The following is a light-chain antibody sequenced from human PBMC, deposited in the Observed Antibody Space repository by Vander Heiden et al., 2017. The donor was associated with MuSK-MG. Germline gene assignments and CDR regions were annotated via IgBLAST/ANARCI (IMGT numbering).Light chain of an antibody. CDR3: SSYAGSNNFVG. Sequence: HSALTQPPSASPSPGQPVTMACTGPISDVGGYNYFSWYQQHPAQAPNLMSYDVSRRPSGVPDRFAGSKSGNTDYLTASGLQAEDEAEDYCSSYAGSNNFVGCGGGTKLTVL. CDR2: DVS. V-gene: IGLV2-8*01. J-gene: IGLJ2*01. CDR1: ISDVGGYNY.